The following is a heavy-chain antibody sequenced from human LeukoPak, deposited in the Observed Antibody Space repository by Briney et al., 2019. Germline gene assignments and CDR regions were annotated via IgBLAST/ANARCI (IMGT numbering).Heavy chain of an antibody. D-gene: IGHD3-10*01. CDR3: ASAPRGSGSYCTY. J-gene: IGHJ4*02. CDR2: ISSSGSTI. V-gene: IGHV3-48*03. CDR1: GFTFSSYE. Sequence: GSLRLSCAASGFTFSSYEMNWVRQAPGKGLEWVSYISSSGSTIYYADSVKGRFTISRDNSKNTLYLQMNSLRAEDTAVYYCASAPRGSGSYCTYWGQGTLVTVPS.